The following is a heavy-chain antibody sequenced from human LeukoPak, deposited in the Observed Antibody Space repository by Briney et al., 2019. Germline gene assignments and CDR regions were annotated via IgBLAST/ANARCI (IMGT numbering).Heavy chain of an antibody. V-gene: IGHV4-39*07. D-gene: IGHD3-3*01. CDR3: ARDQVLEYYYSYMDV. J-gene: IGHJ6*03. Sequence: SETLSLTCTVSGGSISSSSYYWGWIRQPPGKGLEWIGSIYYSWSTYYNPALKSRVTISVDTSKNQFSLKLSSVTAADTAVYYCARDQVLEYYYSYMDVWGKGTTVTVSS. CDR1: GGSISSSSYY. CDR2: IYYSWST.